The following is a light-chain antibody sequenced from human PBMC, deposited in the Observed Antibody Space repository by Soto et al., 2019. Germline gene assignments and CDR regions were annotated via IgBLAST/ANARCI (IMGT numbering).Light chain of an antibody. J-gene: IGLJ2*01. Sequence: QSVLTQPPSASGTPGQRVTISCSGSSSNIGTNTVNWYQQLPSTAPKLLIYNNNQRPSGVPDRFSGSKSGTSASLAISGLQSEDEADYYCAAWDDSLVFGGGTKLTVL. CDR1: SSNIGTNT. V-gene: IGLV1-44*01. CDR3: AAWDDSLV. CDR2: NNN.